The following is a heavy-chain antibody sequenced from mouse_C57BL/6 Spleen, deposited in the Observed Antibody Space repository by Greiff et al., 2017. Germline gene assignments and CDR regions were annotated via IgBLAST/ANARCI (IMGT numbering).Heavy chain of an antibody. CDR1: GYTFTSYW. J-gene: IGHJ4*01. CDR3: ARSNWDVDYAMDY. CDR2: IYPGSGST. V-gene: IGHV1-55*01. Sequence: QVQLKQPGAELVKPGASVKMSCKASGYTFTSYWITWVKQRPGQGLEWIGDIYPGSGSTNYNEKFKSKATLTVDTSSSTAYMQLSSLTSEDSAVYYCARSNWDVDYAMDYWGQGTSVTVSS. D-gene: IGHD4-1*02.